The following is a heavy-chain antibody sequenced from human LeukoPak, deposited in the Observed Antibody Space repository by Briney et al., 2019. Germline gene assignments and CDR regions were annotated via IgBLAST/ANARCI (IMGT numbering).Heavy chain of an antibody. J-gene: IGHJ1*01. CDR1: GFTFSTYW. Sequence: GSLRLSSAASGFTFSTYWTHWVRQAPGKGLLWVSRIKSDGSTHYAGSVKGRFTISRDNAKNTVSLQMNSLRPEDTGVYYCARAPSEIGGYYPEYFRHWGQGTLVTVSS. D-gene: IGHD3-22*01. CDR3: ARAPSEIGGYYPEYFRH. CDR2: IKSDGST. V-gene: IGHV3-74*01.